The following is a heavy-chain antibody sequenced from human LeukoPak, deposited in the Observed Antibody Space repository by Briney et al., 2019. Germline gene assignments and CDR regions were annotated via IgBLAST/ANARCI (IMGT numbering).Heavy chain of an antibody. D-gene: IGHD6-19*01. CDR3: ARAVAVAGTSDY. CDR1: GFTFSSYG. V-gene: IGHV3-30*02. J-gene: IGHJ4*02. Sequence: GGSLRLSCAASGFTFSSYGMHWVRQAPGKGLEWVAFIRYDGSNKYYADSVKGRFTISRDNSKNTLYLQMNSLRAEDTAVYYCARAVAVAGTSDYWGQGTLVTVSS. CDR2: IRYDGSNK.